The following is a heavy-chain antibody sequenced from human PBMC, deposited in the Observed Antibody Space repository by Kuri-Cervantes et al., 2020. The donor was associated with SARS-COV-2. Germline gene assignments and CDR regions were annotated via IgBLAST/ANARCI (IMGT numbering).Heavy chain of an antibody. V-gene: IGHV3-23*01. CDR2: ISGSGGST. Sequence: ETLSLTCAASGFIVSSSYMSWVRQAPGKGLEWVSAISGSGGSTYYADSVKGRFTISRDNSKNTLYRQMNSLRAEDTAVYYCAKDRRALDYWGQGTLVTVSS. CDR3: AKDRRALDY. J-gene: IGHJ4*02. CDR1: GFIVSSSY.